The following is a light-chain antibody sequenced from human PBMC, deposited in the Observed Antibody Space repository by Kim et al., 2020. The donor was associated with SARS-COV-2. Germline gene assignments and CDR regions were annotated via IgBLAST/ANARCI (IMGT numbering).Light chain of an antibody. Sequence: GQSITLSCTGTSSDVGGYNSVSWYQQHPGKAPKLMIYDVSQRPSGVSNRFSGSKSGNTASLTISGLQAEDEADYYCSSYTSSSTLVFGGGTKLTVL. CDR1: SSDVGGYNS. J-gene: IGLJ3*02. CDR2: DVS. CDR3: SSYTSSSTLV. V-gene: IGLV2-14*04.